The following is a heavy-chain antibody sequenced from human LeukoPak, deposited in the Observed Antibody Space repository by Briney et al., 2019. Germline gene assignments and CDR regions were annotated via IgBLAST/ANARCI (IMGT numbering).Heavy chain of an antibody. CDR3: ARVVGMVYAYNWFDP. CDR2: INPSGGST. D-gene: IGHD2-8*01. Sequence: ASVKVSCKASGYTFTSYYMHWVRQAPGQGLEWMGIINPSGGSTSYAQKFQGRVTMTRDTSTSTVYMELRSLRSDDTAVYYCARVVGMVYAYNWFDPWGQGTLVTVSS. V-gene: IGHV1-46*01. CDR1: GYTFTSYY. J-gene: IGHJ5*02.